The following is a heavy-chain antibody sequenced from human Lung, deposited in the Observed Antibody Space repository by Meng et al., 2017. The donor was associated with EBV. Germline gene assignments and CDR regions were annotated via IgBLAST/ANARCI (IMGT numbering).Heavy chain of an antibody. CDR3: ARDEGGNSERGFQH. D-gene: IGHD4-23*01. V-gene: IGHV4-4*02. Sequence: GQLQGSGPGLGKAVETLCLAGTVAGGSITSSNGWSWVRQPPGKRLEGIGESYQSGSTNYNPSLKSRVTISVDKSKNQFSLKLSSVTAADTAVYYCARDEGGNSERGFQHWGQGTLVTVSS. J-gene: IGHJ1*01. CDR2: SYQSGST. CDR1: GGSITSSNG.